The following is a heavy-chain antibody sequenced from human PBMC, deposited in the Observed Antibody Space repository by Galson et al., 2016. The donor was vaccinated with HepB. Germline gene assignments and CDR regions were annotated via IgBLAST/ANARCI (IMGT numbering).Heavy chain of an antibody. Sequence: SLRLSCAASGFTFDDYAMHWVRQAPGKGLEWVSGTSWNSGSIGYADSVKGRFTISRDNDKNSLHLQMNTLRAEDTALYYCARGRGSNWRDAFDIWGQGTMVTVSS. J-gene: IGHJ3*02. V-gene: IGHV3-9*01. CDR3: ARGRGSNWRDAFDI. CDR2: TSWNSGSI. D-gene: IGHD6-13*01. CDR1: GFTFDDYA.